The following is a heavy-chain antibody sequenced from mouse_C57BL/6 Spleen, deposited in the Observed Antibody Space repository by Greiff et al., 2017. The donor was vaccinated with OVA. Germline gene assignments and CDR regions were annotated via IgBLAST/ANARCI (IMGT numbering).Heavy chain of an antibody. Sequence: VQLQQPGAELVKPGASVKMSCKASGYTFTSYWITWVKQRPGQGLECIGDIYPGSGSTNYNEKFKSKATLTVDTSSSTAYMQLSSLTSEDSAVYYCARRDYYSNYENYWGQGTTLTVSS. V-gene: IGHV1-55*01. D-gene: IGHD2-5*01. J-gene: IGHJ2*01. CDR2: IYPGSGST. CDR1: GYTFTSYW. CDR3: ARRDYYSNYENY.